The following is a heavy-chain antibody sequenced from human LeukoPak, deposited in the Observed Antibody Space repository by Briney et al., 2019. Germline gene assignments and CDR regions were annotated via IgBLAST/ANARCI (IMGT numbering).Heavy chain of an antibody. Sequence: ASVKVSCKASGYSFLSYGINWVRQAPGQGLERMGWISAYNGNTNYAQKLQGRVTMTTDTSTSTAYMELRSLRSDDTAVYYCARDVGAYCGGDCAGNDYWGQGTLVTVSS. CDR2: ISAYNGNT. J-gene: IGHJ4*02. V-gene: IGHV1-18*01. D-gene: IGHD2-21*02. CDR1: GYSFLSYG. CDR3: ARDVGAYCGGDCAGNDY.